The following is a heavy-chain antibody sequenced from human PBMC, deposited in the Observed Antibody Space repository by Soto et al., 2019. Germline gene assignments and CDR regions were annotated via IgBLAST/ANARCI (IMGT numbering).Heavy chain of an antibody. V-gene: IGHV3-7*01. CDR2: IKQSGSET. CDR3: ARDSAGRSSSWSPWGYYYYGMDV. D-gene: IGHD6-13*01. CDR1: GFTFSSHW. J-gene: IGHJ6*02. Sequence: GGSLRLSCAASGFTFSSHWMTWVRQAPGKGLEWVANIKQSGSETYYVDSVKGRFTISRDDAKNTLYLQMNSLRAEDTAVYYCARDSAGRSSSWSPWGYYYYGMDVWGQGTTVTVSS.